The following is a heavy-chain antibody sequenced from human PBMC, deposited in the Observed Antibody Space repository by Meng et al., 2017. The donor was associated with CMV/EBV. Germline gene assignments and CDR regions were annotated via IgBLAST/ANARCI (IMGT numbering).Heavy chain of an antibody. CDR3: ARDKGSTGPPFDY. J-gene: IGHJ4*02. V-gene: IGHV3-74*01. D-gene: IGHD2-2*01. CDR2: INSDGSST. Sequence: AYGFTFSSYWMHWVRQAPGKGLEWVSRINSDGSSTSYADSVKGRFTISRDNAKNTLYLQMNSLRAEDTAVYYCARDKGSTGPPFDYWGQGTLVTVSS. CDR1: GFTFSSYW.